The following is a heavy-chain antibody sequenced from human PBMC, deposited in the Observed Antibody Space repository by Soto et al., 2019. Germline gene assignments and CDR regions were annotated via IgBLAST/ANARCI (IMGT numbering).Heavy chain of an antibody. V-gene: IGHV4-39*01. CDR2: IYYSGST. Sequence: QLQLQESGPGLVKPSETLSLTCTVSGGSISSSSYYWGWIRQPPGKGLEWIGSIYYSGSTYYNPSLKGRVTLPGATSKTPFSLQLGSVTAAATAVYCCAIPLYCISTSCGFDYWGQGTLVPVSS. D-gene: IGHD2-2*01. CDR1: GGSISSSSYY. J-gene: IGHJ4*02. CDR3: AIPLYCISTSCGFDY.